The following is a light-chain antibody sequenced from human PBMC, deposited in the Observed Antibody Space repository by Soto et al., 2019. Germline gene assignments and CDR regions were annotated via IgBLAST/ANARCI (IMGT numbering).Light chain of an antibody. CDR2: DVS. V-gene: IGLV2-11*01. CDR3: CSYAGSYV. CDR1: SSDVGGYNY. J-gene: IGLJ1*01. Sequence: QSVLTQPRSVSGSPGQSVTISCTGTSSDVGGYNYVSWYQQHPGKAPKLMIYDVSKRPSGVPDRFSGSKSGNTASLTISGLQAEDEADYYCCSYAGSYVFGTGPKVPDL.